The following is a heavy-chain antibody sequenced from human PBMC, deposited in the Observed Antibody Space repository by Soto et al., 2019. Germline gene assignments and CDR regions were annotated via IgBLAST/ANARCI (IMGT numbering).Heavy chain of an antibody. CDR1: GFTFNSCA. CDR3: AKQVIAVAFDDFEF. Sequence: EVQLLESGGDLVQPGGSLRLSCAASGFTFNSCAMSWVRQAPGKGLEWVSTISYSGVTTYYTDSVKGRFTISRDNSKNTLYLQMASLRAEDTAIYYCAKQVIAVAFDDFEFWGQGTMVTVSP. D-gene: IGHD6-19*01. V-gene: IGHV3-23*01. J-gene: IGHJ3*01. CDR2: ISYSGVTT.